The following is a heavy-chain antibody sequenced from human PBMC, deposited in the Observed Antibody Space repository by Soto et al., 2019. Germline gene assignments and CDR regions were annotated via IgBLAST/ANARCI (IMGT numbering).Heavy chain of an antibody. Sequence: QVQLQESGPGLVKPSQTLSLTCTVSGGSISSGGYYWSWIRQHPGKGLEWIGYIYYSGSTYYNPSLKSRVTISVDTSKNQFSLKLSSVTDADTAVYYCARSITMIVVVPDAFDIWGQGTMVTVSS. D-gene: IGHD3-22*01. V-gene: IGHV4-31*03. CDR3: ARSITMIVVVPDAFDI. CDR1: GGSISSGGYY. CDR2: IYYSGST. J-gene: IGHJ3*02.